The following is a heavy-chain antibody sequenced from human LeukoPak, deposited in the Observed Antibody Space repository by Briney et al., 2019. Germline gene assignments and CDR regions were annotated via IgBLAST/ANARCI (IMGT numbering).Heavy chain of an antibody. Sequence: SETLSLTCTVSGGSITSSPYYWGWLRHAPGKALEWIANIYYSGTTDYNPSLKSRVTISVDTPKDQFSLELTSVTAADTAVYYCARLSSVTYCSGGSCSRGGYDYWGQGTLVTVSS. CDR2: IYYSGTT. CDR1: GGSITSSPYY. CDR3: ARLSSVTYCSGGSCSRGGYDY. D-gene: IGHD2-15*01. J-gene: IGHJ4*02. V-gene: IGHV4-39*01.